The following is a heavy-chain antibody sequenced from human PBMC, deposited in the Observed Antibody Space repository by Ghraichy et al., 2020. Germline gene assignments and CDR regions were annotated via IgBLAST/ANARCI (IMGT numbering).Heavy chain of an antibody. CDR1: GGSFSGYY. J-gene: IGHJ4*02. CDR2: INHSGST. Sequence: GSLSLTCAVYGGSFSGYYWSWIRQPPGKGLEWIGEINHSGSTNYNPSLTSRVTISVDTSKNQCSLKLSSVTAADTAVYYCARGHVVVTYDYWGQGTLVTVSS. CDR3: ARGHVVVTYDY. D-gene: IGHD3-22*01. V-gene: IGHV4-34*01.